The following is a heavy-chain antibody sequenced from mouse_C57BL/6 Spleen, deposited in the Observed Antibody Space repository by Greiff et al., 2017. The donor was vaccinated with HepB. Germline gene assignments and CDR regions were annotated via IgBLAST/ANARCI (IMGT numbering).Heavy chain of an antibody. CDR3: ARPEIYDGYYVGAMDY. J-gene: IGHJ4*01. V-gene: IGHV1-62-2*01. D-gene: IGHD2-3*01. CDR1: GYTFTEYT. Sequence: VKLVESGAELVKPGASVKLSCKASGYTFTEYTIHWVKQRSGQGLEWIGWFYPGSGSIKYNEKFKDKATLTADKSSSTVYMELSRLTSEDSAVYFCARPEIYDGYYVGAMDYWGQGTSVTVSS. CDR2: FYPGSGSI.